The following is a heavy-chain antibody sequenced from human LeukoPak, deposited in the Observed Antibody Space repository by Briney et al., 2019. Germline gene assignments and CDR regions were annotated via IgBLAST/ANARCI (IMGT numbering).Heavy chain of an antibody. V-gene: IGHV1-69*01. CDR1: GGTFSSYA. CDR3: ARQDSSGYLEYFQH. Sequence: GASVKVSCKASGGTFSSYAISWVRQAPGQGLEWMGGIIPIFGTANYAQKFQGRVTITADESTSTAYMELSRLRSEDTAVYYCARQDSSGYLEYFQHWGQGTLVTVSS. CDR2: IIPIFGTA. J-gene: IGHJ1*01. D-gene: IGHD3-22*01.